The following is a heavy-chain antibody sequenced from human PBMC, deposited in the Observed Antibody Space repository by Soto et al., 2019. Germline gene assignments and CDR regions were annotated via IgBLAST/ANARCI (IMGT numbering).Heavy chain of an antibody. Sequence: QVQLQESGPGLVKPSQTLSLTCTVSGGSISSGGYYWSWIRQHPGKGLEWFGYIYYSGSTYYNPSLKSRVTISVDTSKNQFSLKLSSVTAADTAVYYCARDMSVPAGYAFDIWGQGTMVTVSS. V-gene: IGHV4-31*03. CDR3: ARDMSVPAGYAFDI. J-gene: IGHJ3*02. CDR2: IYYSGST. D-gene: IGHD2-2*01. CDR1: GGSISSGGYY.